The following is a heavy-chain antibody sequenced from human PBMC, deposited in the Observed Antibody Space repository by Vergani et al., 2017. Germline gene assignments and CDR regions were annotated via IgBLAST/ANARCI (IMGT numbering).Heavy chain of an antibody. J-gene: IGHJ4*02. CDR1: GFSLSTSGMR. CDR2: IDWDDDK. D-gene: IGHD3-10*01. CDR3: ARSNAYYGSGLDFDY. V-gene: IGHV2-70*04. Sequence: QVTLTESGPALVKPTQTLTLTCTFSGFSLSTSGMRVSWIRQPPGKALEWLARIDWDDDKFYSSSLKTRLTISKDTSKNQVVLTMTNMDPVDTATYYCARSNAYYGSGLDFDYWGQGTLVTVSS.